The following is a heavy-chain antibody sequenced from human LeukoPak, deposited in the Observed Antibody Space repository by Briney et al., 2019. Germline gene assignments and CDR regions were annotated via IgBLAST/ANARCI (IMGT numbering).Heavy chain of an antibody. CDR3: AKDYKSGDGYWDFDY. CDR1: GFTFSSYW. D-gene: IGHD5-24*01. Sequence: GGSLRLSCVASGFTFSSYWMHWVRQDPRKGLVWVSRINGDGRNINYADSVRGRFTISRDNAKNTLFLQMNTLRVEDTAVYYCAKDYKSGDGYWDFDYWGQGILVTVSS. J-gene: IGHJ4*02. V-gene: IGHV3-74*01. CDR2: INGDGRNI.